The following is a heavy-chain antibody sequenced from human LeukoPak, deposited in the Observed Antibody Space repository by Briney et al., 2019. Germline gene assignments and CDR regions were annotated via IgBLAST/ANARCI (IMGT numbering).Heavy chain of an antibody. V-gene: IGHV3-48*01. CDR3: AKDSFITMIVVVTDNDAFDI. CDR1: GFTFTTYG. D-gene: IGHD3-22*01. CDR2: ISSSSSTI. J-gene: IGHJ3*02. Sequence: GGSLRLSCAASGFTFTTYGMHWVRQAPGKGLEWVSYISSSSSTIYYADSVKGRFTISRDNSKNTLYLQMNSLRAEDTAVYYCAKDSFITMIVVVTDNDAFDIWGQGTMVTVSS.